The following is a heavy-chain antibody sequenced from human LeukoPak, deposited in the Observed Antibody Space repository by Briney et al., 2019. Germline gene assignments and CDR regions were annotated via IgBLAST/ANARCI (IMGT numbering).Heavy chain of an antibody. Sequence: RTGGSLRLSCGASGFTFSSYSMNWVRQAPGKGLEWVSYISSSSSSIYYADSVKGRFTISRDNAENSLYLQMNSLRAEDTAVYYCATPKGSSGWSFDYWGQGTLVTVSS. CDR3: ATPKGSSGWSFDY. CDR1: GFTFSSYS. D-gene: IGHD6-19*01. CDR2: ISSSSSSI. J-gene: IGHJ4*02. V-gene: IGHV3-48*01.